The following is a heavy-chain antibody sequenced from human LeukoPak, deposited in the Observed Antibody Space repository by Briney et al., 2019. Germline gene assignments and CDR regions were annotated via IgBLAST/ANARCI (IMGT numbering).Heavy chain of an antibody. CDR3: ARDPYYYDSSGYYFDY. D-gene: IGHD3-22*01. V-gene: IGHV3-33*01. J-gene: IGHJ4*02. CDR1: GFTFSSYG. Sequence: GESLRLSCAASGFTFSSYGMHWVRQAPGKGLEWVAVIWYDGSNKYYADSVKGRFTISRDNSKNTLYLQMNSLRAEDTAVYYCARDPYYYDSSGYYFDYWGQGTLVTVSS. CDR2: IWYDGSNK.